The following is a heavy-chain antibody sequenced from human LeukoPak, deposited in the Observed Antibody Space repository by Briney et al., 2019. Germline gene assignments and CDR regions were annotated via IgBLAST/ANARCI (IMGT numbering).Heavy chain of an antibody. Sequence: GGSLRLSCAASGFTVSGNYMSWVRQAPGKGLEWVSVIYSGANTYYADSVKGRFTIPTDASKNTLYVQMNSLRAEDTAVYYCARAEGTGWWHYFDYWGQGTLVTVSS. J-gene: IGHJ4*02. D-gene: IGHD6-19*01. CDR1: GFTVSGNY. CDR3: ARAEGTGWWHYFDY. CDR2: IYSGANT. V-gene: IGHV3-53*01.